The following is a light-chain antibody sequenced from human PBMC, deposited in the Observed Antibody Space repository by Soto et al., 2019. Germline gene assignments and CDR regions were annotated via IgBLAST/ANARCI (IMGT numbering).Light chain of an antibody. Sequence: DIVLTPSPDSLAAPLGERATINCKSSQSVLYSSNNKNYLAWYQQKLGQPPKLLIRWASTRESGVPDRFSGSGSGTDFTLTISSLQDEDVAVYYCQQYYSTPWTFGQGTKVDIK. CDR2: WAS. CDR3: QQYYSTPWT. V-gene: IGKV4-1*01. CDR1: QSVLYSSNNKNY. J-gene: IGKJ1*01.